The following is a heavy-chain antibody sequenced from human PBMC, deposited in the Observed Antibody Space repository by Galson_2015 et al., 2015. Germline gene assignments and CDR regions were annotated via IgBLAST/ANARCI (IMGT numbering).Heavy chain of an antibody. J-gene: IGHJ4*02. Sequence: SLRLSCAVSGFTFSSYALGWFRQAPGTGLEGVSRDGDSGANTKYADSVKGRFTISRDNSKNTLYLQMNSLRGDDTAVYYCAKGGPYCSGGNCHGVFDSWGQGTLVTVSS. CDR1: GFTFSSYA. V-gene: IGHV3-23*01. D-gene: IGHD2-15*01. CDR3: AKGGPYCSGGNCHGVFDS. CDR2: DGDSGANT.